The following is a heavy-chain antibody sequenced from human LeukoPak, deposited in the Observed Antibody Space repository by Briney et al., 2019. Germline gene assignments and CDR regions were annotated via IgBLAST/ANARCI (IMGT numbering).Heavy chain of an antibody. Sequence: GGSLRLSCAASGFSFRRYGMHWVRQAPGKGLEWVAVIWYDGSNKQYVDSVKGRFTISRDNSKNTLYLQMNSLRAEDTAVYYCARNIVGATNDAFDIWGQGTIVTVSS. V-gene: IGHV3-33*01. D-gene: IGHD1-26*01. J-gene: IGHJ3*02. CDR1: GFSFRRYG. CDR2: IWYDGSNK. CDR3: ARNIVGATNDAFDI.